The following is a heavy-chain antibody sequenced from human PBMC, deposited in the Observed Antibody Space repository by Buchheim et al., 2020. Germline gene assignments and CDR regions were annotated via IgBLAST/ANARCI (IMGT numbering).Heavy chain of an antibody. D-gene: IGHD3-3*01. CDR1: GFAFSSYS. Sequence: EVQLVESGGGLVKPGGSLRLSCAASGFAFSSYSMNWVRQAPGKGLEWVSSISSSSSYIYYADSVKGRFTISRDNAKNSLYLQMNSLRAEDTAVYYCARVKEWLSPRAYYGMDVWGQGTT. CDR2: ISSSSSYI. J-gene: IGHJ6*02. V-gene: IGHV3-21*01. CDR3: ARVKEWLSPRAYYGMDV.